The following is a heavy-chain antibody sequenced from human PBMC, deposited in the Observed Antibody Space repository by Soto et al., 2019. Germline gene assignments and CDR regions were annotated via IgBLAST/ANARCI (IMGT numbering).Heavy chain of an antibody. Sequence: QVQLVQSGAEVKKPGASVKVSCKASGYTFTSYGISWVRQAPGQGLEWMGWISAYNGNTNYAQKLQGRVTMTTDTSTSTAYIELSSLRSDDTAVYYCARSDRAMVRGVIIGSYWGQGTLVTVSS. CDR2: ISAYNGNT. CDR3: ARSDRAMVRGVIIGSY. CDR1: GYTFTSYG. V-gene: IGHV1-18*01. J-gene: IGHJ4*02. D-gene: IGHD3-10*01.